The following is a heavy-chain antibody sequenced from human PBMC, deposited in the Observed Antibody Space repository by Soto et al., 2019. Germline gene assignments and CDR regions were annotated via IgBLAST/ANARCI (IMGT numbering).Heavy chain of an antibody. CDR3: ARGSQLERVRGDYFYY. J-gene: IGHJ4*02. CDR1: GFTFSSYS. D-gene: IGHD1-1*01. V-gene: IGHV3-48*02. Sequence: EVQLVESGGGLVQPGGSLRLSCAASGFTFSSYSMNWVRQAPGKGLEWVSYISSSSSTIYYADSVKVRFTISRDNAKNSLYLQMKSLRDEDTAVYYCARGSQLERVRGDYFYYWGQGTLVTVSS. CDR2: ISSSSSTI.